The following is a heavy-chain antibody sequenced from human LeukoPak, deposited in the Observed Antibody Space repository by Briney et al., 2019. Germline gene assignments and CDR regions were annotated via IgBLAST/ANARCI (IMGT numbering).Heavy chain of an antibody. V-gene: IGHV3-7*01. CDR3: ASPLGGYLVGWCY. D-gene: IGHD3-22*01. J-gene: IGHJ4*02. CDR1: GFTFSSYW. CDR2: IKQDGSEK. Sequence: PGGSLRLSCAASGFTFSSYWMSWVRQAPGKALEWVANIKQDGSEKYYVDSVKGRFTISRDNAKNSLYLQMNSLRAEDTAVYYCASPLGGYLVGWCYWGQGTLVTVSS.